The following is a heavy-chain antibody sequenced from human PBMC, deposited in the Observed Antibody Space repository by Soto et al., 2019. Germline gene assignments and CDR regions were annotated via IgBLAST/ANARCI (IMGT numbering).Heavy chain of an antibody. CDR3: ARGYYYGSGRPTPGGMDV. J-gene: IGHJ6*02. V-gene: IGHV1-18*01. CDR1: GYTFTNYD. Sequence: QVHLVQSGAEVKKPGASVKVSCKASGYTFTNYDINWVRQAPGQGLEWMGWISIYTGNTNYAQKLQGRVTMTTDTSTSTAYMELRSLRSDDTAVYYCARGYYYGSGRPTPGGMDVWGQGTTVTVSS. CDR2: ISIYTGNT. D-gene: IGHD3-10*01.